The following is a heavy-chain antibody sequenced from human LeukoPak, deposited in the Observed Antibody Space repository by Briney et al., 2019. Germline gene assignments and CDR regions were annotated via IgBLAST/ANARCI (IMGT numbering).Heavy chain of an antibody. Sequence: GGSLRLSCAASGFTFDKYAMSWVHQAPGKGLEWVSSLSGRGTTTYYSDPVRGRFLISRDNSKNTLFLQMNSLRAEDTAVYFCSIAGSSSYFDYYYDGMDLWGHGTSVSVSS. J-gene: IGHJ6*02. CDR2: LSGRGTTT. CDR1: GFTFDKYA. V-gene: IGHV3-23*01. D-gene: IGHD3-22*01. CDR3: SIAGSSSYFDYYYDGMDL.